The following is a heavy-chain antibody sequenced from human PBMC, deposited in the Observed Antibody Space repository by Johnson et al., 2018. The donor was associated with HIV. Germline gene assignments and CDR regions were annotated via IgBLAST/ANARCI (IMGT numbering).Heavy chain of an antibody. CDR3: ARNRPVSYGYRGAFDF. CDR1: GFTVSSNY. V-gene: IGHV3-48*04. J-gene: IGHJ3*01. D-gene: IGHD5-18*01. Sequence: EMQLVESGGGFIQPGGSLRLSCAASGFTVSSNYMHWVRQVPGKGLEWISGISWNSGTIGYADSVEGRFPISRDNARTSLYLQMNSLRAEDTAVYYCARNRPVSYGYRGAFDFWGQGTMVTVSS. CDR2: ISWNSGTI.